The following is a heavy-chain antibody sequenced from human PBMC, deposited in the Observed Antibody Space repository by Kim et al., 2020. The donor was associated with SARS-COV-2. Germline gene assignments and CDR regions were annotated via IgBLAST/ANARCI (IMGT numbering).Heavy chain of an antibody. J-gene: IGHJ6*02. CDR1: GGSISSYY. D-gene: IGHD2-2*01. Sequence: SETLSLTCTVSGGSISSYYWSWIRQPPGKGLEWIGYIYYSGSTNYNPSLKSRVTISVDTSKNQFSLKLSSVTAADTAVYYCARGGYYALYGMDVWGQGTTVTVSS. CDR2: IYYSGST. V-gene: IGHV4-59*01. CDR3: ARGGYYALYGMDV.